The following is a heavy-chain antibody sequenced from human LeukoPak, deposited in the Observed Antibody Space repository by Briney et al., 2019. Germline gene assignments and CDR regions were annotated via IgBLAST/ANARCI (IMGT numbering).Heavy chain of an antibody. CDR1: GFTFSSYA. D-gene: IGHD6-19*01. V-gene: IGHV3-64D*06. Sequence: GGSLRLSCSASGFTFSSYAMHWVRQAPGKGLEYVSAISSDGGSTYYADSVKGRFTISRDNSKNTLYLQMSSLRAEDTAVYYCVKHTVAGLDYWGQGTLVTVSS. CDR3: VKHTVAGLDY. J-gene: IGHJ4*02. CDR2: ISSDGGST.